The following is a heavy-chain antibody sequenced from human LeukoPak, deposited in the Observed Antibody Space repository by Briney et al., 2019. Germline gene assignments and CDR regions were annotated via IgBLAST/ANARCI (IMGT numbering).Heavy chain of an antibody. J-gene: IGHJ4*02. Sequence: SETLSLTCAVSGYSISSGYYWGWIRQPPGKGLEWIGSIYHSGSTYCNPSLKSRVTISVDTSRNQFSLKLSSVTAADTAVYYCARETIFGVVIMSPYYFDYWGQGTLVTVSS. D-gene: IGHD3-3*01. CDR2: IYHSGST. CDR3: ARETIFGVVIMSPYYFDY. V-gene: IGHV4-38-2*02. CDR1: GYSISSGYY.